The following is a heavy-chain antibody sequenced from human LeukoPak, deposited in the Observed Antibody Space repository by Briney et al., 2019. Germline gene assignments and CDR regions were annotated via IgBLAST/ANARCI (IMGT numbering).Heavy chain of an antibody. J-gene: IGHJ4*02. CDR1: GYSFTSYW. V-gene: IGHV5-51*01. Sequence: GESLKISCKGSGYSFTSYWIGWVRQMPGKGLEWMGIIYPGDSDTRYSPSFQGQVTISADKSISTAYLQWSSLKASDTAMYYCARYYYDSSGSGFGVAFDYWGQGTLVTVSS. D-gene: IGHD3-22*01. CDR2: IYPGDSDT. CDR3: ARYYYDSSGSGFGVAFDY.